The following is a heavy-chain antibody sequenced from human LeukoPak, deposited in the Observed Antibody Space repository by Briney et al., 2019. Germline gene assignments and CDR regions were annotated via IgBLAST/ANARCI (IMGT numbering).Heavy chain of an antibody. D-gene: IGHD2-2*01. J-gene: IGHJ4*02. Sequence: GGSLRLSCAASGFTFSTYGMHWVRQAPGKGLEWVAFIRYGGNNKYYADSVKGRFTISRDNSKNTLYLQLNSLRAEDAAVYYCAKTPNRVVVPAAMPFDYWGQGTLVTVSS. CDR3: AKTPNRVVVPAAMPFDY. CDR2: IRYGGNNK. V-gene: IGHV3-30*02. CDR1: GFTFSTYG.